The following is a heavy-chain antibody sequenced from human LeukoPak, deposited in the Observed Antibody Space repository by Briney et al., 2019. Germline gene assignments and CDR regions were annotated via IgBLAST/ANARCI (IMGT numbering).Heavy chain of an antibody. J-gene: IGHJ4*02. V-gene: IGHV1-2*02. CDR2: INPNSGET. CDR1: GYTFTDYY. Sequence: AAVKVSCKPSGYTFTDYYIHWVRQAPGQGLGWMGWINPNSGETNSAQKFQGRVTMTGDTSISTAYMELRRVTSDDTAVYYCARDRDYSNTERGFDYWGQGTLVTVSS. CDR3: ARDRDYSNTERGFDY. D-gene: IGHD4-11*01.